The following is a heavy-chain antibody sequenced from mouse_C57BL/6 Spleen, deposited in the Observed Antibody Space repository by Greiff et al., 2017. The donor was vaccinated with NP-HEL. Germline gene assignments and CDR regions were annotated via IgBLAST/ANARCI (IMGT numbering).Heavy chain of an antibody. CDR3: ARGDYYGSSYDWFAY. CDR1: GYAFSSSW. D-gene: IGHD1-1*01. CDR2: IYPGDGDT. Sequence: QVQLQQSGPELVKPGASVKISCKASGYAFSSSWMNWVKQRPGKGLEWIGRIYPGDGDTNYNGKFKGKATLTADKSSSTAYMQRSSLTSEDSAVYFCARGDYYGSSYDWFAYWGQGTLVTVSA. J-gene: IGHJ3*01. V-gene: IGHV1-82*01.